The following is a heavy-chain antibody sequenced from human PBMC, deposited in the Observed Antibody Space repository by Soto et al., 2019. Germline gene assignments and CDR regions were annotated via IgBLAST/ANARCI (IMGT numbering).Heavy chain of an antibody. CDR1: GFTFSSYW. CDR3: ARGPPPYYYYMDV. Sequence: PGGSLRLSCAASGFTFSSYWMHWVRQAPGEGLVWVSRINSDGSSTSYADSVKGRFTISRDNAKNTLYLQMNSLRAEDTAVYYCARGPPPYYYYMDVWGKGTTVTVSS. V-gene: IGHV3-74*01. CDR2: INSDGSST. J-gene: IGHJ6*03.